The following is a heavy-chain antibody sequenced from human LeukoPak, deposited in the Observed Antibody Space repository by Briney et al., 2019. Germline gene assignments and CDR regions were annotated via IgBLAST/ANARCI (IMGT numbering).Heavy chain of an antibody. CDR1: GYIFTDYY. D-gene: IGHD3-9*01. V-gene: IGHV1-46*01. CDR3: AREKEVLRYFDWLPDYYYCYMDV. Sequence: ASVKVSCKASGYIFTDYYMHWVRQAPGQGLEWMGIINPSGGSTSYAQKFQGRVTMTRDMSTSTVYMELSSLRSEDTAVYYCAREKEVLRYFDWLPDYYYCYMDVWGKGTTVTVSS. CDR2: INPSGGST. J-gene: IGHJ6*03.